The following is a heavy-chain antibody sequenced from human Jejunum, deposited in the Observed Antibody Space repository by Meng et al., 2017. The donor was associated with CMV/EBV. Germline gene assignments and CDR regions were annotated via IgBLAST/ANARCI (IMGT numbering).Heavy chain of an antibody. CDR3: ARDAGYSTSVGYSYYNGMDV. J-gene: IGHJ6*02. D-gene: IGHD6-13*01. CDR2: IATAGDT. CDR1: YE. V-gene: IGHV3-13*01. Sequence: YEMNWVRQATGEVLASVSVIATAGDTYYAGSVKGRFTISRENAKNSLYLQMNSLTAGDTAVYYCARDAGYSTSVGYSYYNGMDVWGQGTTVTVSS.